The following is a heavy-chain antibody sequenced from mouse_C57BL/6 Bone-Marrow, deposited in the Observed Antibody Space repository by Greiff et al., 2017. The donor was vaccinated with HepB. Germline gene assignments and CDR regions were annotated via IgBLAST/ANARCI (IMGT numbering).Heavy chain of an antibody. Sequence: EVMLVESGAELVRPGASVKLSCTASGFNIKDDYMHWVKQRPEQGLEWIGWIDPENGDTEYASKFQGKATITADTSSNTAYLQLSSLTSEDTAVYYCTTIIRAYWGQGTTLTVSS. D-gene: IGHD3-1*01. V-gene: IGHV14-4*01. CDR2: IDPENGDT. CDR3: TTIIRAY. J-gene: IGHJ2*01. CDR1: GFNIKDDY.